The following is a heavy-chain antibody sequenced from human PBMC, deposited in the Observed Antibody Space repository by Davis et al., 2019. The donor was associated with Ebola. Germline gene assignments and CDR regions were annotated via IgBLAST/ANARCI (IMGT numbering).Heavy chain of an antibody. CDR3: ARDIRVRSGWQYYYYYYGMDV. J-gene: IGHJ6*02. CDR1: GYTFTGYY. CDR2: INPNSGGT. Sequence: AASVTVSCKASGYTFTGYYMHWVRQAPGQGLEWMGWINPNSGGTNYAQKFQGWVTMTSDTSISTAYMELSRLRSADTAVYYCARDIRVRSGWQYYYYYYGMDVWGQGTTVTVSS. D-gene: IGHD6-19*01. V-gene: IGHV1-2*04.